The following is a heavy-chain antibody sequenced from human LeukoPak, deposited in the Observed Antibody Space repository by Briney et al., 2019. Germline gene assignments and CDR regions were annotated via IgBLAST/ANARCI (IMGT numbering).Heavy chain of an antibody. V-gene: IGHV4-61*02. CDR3: ARGQGTAARFDY. CDR1: GGSISSGSYY. CDR2: IYTSGST. D-gene: IGHD6-6*01. J-gene: IGHJ4*02. Sequence: SETLSLTCTVSGGSISSGSYYWSWIRQPAGKGLEWIGRIYTSGSTNYNPSLKSRVTISVDTSKNQFSLKLSSVTAADTAVYYCARGQGTAARFDYWGQGTLVTVSS.